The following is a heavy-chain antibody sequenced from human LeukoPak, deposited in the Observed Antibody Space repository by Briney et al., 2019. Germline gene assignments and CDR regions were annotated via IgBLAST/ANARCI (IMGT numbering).Heavy chain of an antibody. Sequence: GGSLRLSCAASGFKFDDYAMHWVRQAPGKGLEWVSSIPWTNAGVAYADSVKGRCTISRDNAKNYVYLELKSLRAEDTALYYCAKGRGADTSYGMNVWGQGTTVIVFS. CDR2: IPWTNAGV. V-gene: IGHV3-9*01. D-gene: IGHD5-18*01. CDR1: GFKFDDYA. CDR3: AKGRGADTSYGMNV. J-gene: IGHJ6*02.